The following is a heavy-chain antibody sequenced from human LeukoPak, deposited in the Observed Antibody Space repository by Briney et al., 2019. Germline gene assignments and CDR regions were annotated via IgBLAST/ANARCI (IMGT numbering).Heavy chain of an antibody. CDR3: AKDLVRYYYGSGSYSPDY. V-gene: IGHV3-23*01. CDR1: GFTFSSYA. J-gene: IGHJ4*02. Sequence: PGGSLRLSCAASGFTFSSYAMSWVRQAPGKGLEWVSAISGSGGSTYYADSVKGRFTISRDNSKNTLYLQMNSLRAEDTAVYYCAKDLVRYYYGSGSYSPDYWGQGTLVTVSS. D-gene: IGHD3-10*01. CDR2: ISGSGGST.